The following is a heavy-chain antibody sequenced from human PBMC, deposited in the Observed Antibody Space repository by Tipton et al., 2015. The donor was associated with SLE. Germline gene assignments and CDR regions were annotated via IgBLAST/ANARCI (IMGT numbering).Heavy chain of an antibody. Sequence: SLRLSCAASGITFTNYWMHWVRQAPGKGLMWVSRIGIDGTTSTYADSLKGRFTISRDKNTLYLQMDSLRVDDTAVYFCARGPFRSSGTHGPDYCGQGTLVTVS. D-gene: IGHD6-25*01. J-gene: IGHJ4*02. V-gene: IGHV3-74*01. CDR1: GITFTNYW. CDR2: IGIDGTTS. CDR3: ARGPFRSSGTHGPDY.